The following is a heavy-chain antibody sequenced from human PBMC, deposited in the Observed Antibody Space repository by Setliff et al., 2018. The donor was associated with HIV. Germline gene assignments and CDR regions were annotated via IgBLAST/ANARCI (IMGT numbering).Heavy chain of an antibody. CDR2: VDTDGSTT. V-gene: IGHV3-74*01. D-gene: IGHD2-21*02. CDR1: GFTFSTYS. Sequence: GGSLRLSCVASGFTFSTYSIYWVRQAPGQGLVWVSRVDTDGSTTAYADSVKGRFTISRDNAKNSLYLQMNSLRVEDTAVYYCARGDTTPIYPNYMDVWGKGTTVTVSS. CDR3: ARGDTTPIYPNYMDV. J-gene: IGHJ6*03.